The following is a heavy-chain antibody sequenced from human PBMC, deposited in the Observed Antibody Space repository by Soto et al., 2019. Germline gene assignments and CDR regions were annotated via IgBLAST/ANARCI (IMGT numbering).Heavy chain of an antibody. D-gene: IGHD6-13*01. CDR3: AREGSSYSSSWYVFDY. Sequence: SETLSLTCAVSGYSISSSNWWGWIRQPPGKGLEWIGYIYYSGTTYYNPSLKSRVTISVDTSKNQFSLKLSSVTAADTAVYYCAREGSSYSSSWYVFDYWGQGTLVTVSS. CDR1: GYSISSSNW. J-gene: IGHJ4*02. V-gene: IGHV4-28*03. CDR2: IYYSGTT.